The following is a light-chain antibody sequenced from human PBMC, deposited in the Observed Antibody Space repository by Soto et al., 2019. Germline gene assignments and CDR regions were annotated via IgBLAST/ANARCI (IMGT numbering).Light chain of an antibody. CDR3: QQYGSIPFA. CDR1: QSVSSSY. Sequence: DIVLTQSPGTLSLSPGERATLSCRASQSVSSSYLAWYQQKPGQAPRLLINAASSRATGIPDRFSGSGSGTDFTLTISRLEPEDFAVYYCQQYGSIPFAFGPGTKVDIK. CDR2: AAS. J-gene: IGKJ3*01. V-gene: IGKV3-20*01.